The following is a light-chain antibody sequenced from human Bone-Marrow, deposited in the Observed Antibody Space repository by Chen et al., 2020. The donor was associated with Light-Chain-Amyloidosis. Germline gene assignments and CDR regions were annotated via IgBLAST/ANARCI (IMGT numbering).Light chain of an antibody. CDR2: VAS. CDR1: QSLRHSNGINY. J-gene: IGKJ1*01. V-gene: IGKV2-28*01. Sequence: DIVLTQSPLTLPVTPGETASISCRSSQSLRHSNGINYLDWFLQRPGQSPQLLIYVASDRASGVPDRFSGSGSGTEFTLEISRVEAEDVGIYFCMQTLESPTFGQGTKVEI. CDR3: MQTLESPT.